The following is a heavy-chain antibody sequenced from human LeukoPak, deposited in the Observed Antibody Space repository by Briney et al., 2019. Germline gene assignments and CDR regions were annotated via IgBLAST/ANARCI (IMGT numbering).Heavy chain of an antibody. CDR2: IKRDGSEK. V-gene: IGHV3-7*01. CDR3: AREMSGGSCFDY. J-gene: IGHJ4*02. Sequence: GGSLRLSCAAPGFTLSSDWMSCVRQAPGRGLEWVANIKRDGSEKYYVDSVKGRFTISRDNAKNSLYLQMNSLRAEDTAVFYCAREMSGGSCFDYWGQGTLVTVSS. CDR1: GFTLSSDW. D-gene: IGHD2-15*01.